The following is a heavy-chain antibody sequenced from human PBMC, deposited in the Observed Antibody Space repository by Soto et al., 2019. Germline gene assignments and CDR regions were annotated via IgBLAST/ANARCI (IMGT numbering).Heavy chain of an antibody. D-gene: IGHD4-17*01. V-gene: IGHV4-31*03. CDR3: ARHLAPGESITVTTGQAGFDY. J-gene: IGHJ4*02. CDR2: IYYSGST. CDR1: GGSISSGGYY. Sequence: QVQLQESGPGLVKPSQTLSLTCTVSGGSISSGGYYWSWIRQHPGKGLELIGYIYYSGSTYYNPSLKSRVTISVDTSKNQFSLKLSSVTAADTAVYYCARHLAPGESITVTTGQAGFDYWGQGTLVTVSS.